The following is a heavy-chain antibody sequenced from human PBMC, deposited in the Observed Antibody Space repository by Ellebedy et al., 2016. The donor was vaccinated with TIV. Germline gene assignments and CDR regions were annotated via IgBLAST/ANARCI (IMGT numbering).Heavy chain of an antibody. V-gene: IGHV1-2*02. CDR3: ALKLSD. Sequence: AASVKVSCKASGYTFSDYYIHWVRQAPGQGLEWMGWIKPNSGGTKYAQQFQGRVTMTRDTSISTAYIDLIRLRSDDTAVYFCALKLSDWGQGTLVTVSS. D-gene: IGHD1-1*01. CDR1: GYTFSDYY. J-gene: IGHJ4*02. CDR2: IKPNSGGT.